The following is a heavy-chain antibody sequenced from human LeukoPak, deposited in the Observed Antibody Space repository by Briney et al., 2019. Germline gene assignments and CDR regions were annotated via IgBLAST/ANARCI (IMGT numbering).Heavy chain of an antibody. Sequence: GGSLRLSCAASGFTFSSYSMDWVRQAPRKGLEWVSYISSTSSTIYYADSVKGRFTISRDSAKNSLYLQMNSLRAEDTAVYYCARGSFGAYYYYYMDVWGKGTTVTVSS. CDR1: GFTFSSYS. V-gene: IGHV3-48*01. D-gene: IGHD3-10*01. J-gene: IGHJ6*03. CDR2: ISSTSSTI. CDR3: ARGSFGAYYYYYMDV.